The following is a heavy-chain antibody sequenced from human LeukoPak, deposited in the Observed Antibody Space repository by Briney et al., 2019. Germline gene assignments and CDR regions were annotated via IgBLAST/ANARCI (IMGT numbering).Heavy chain of an antibody. CDR1: GYTFTGYY. Sequence: ASVKVSCKASGYTFTGYYMHWVRQAPGQGLEWMGWINPNSGGTNYAQKFQGRVTMTRDTSISTAHMELSRLRSDDTAVYYCARYGELHENAFDIWGQGTMVTVSS. V-gene: IGHV1-2*02. J-gene: IGHJ3*02. D-gene: IGHD1-26*01. CDR2: INPNSGGT. CDR3: ARYGELHENAFDI.